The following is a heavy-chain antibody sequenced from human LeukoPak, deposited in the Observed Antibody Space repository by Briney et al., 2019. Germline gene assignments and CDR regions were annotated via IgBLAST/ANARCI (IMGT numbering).Heavy chain of an antibody. J-gene: IGHJ6*02. D-gene: IGHD2-15*01. CDR2: ISGSGGST. CDR1: GFTFSSYA. Sequence: PGGSLRLSCAASGFTFSSYAMSWVRQAPGKGLEWVSAISGSGGSTYYADSVKGRFTISRDNSKNTLYLQMNSLRAEDTAVDHYARAPRYCSGGSCYSHYYYGMDVWGQGTTVTVSS. V-gene: IGHV3-23*01. CDR3: ARAPRYCSGGSCYSHYYYGMDV.